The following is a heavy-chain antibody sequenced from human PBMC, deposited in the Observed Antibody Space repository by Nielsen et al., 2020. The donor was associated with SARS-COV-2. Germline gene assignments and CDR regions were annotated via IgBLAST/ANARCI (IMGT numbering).Heavy chain of an antibody. Sequence: ESLKISCMGSGYSFTSYWIGWVRQMPGKGLEWMGIIYPGDSDTRYSPSFQGQVTISADKSISTAYLQWSSLKASDTAMYYCARHKLEDIVVVPANYYYYMDVWGKETTVTVSS. J-gene: IGHJ6*03. D-gene: IGHD2-2*01. CDR1: GYSFTSYW. V-gene: IGHV5-51*01. CDR2: IYPGDSDT. CDR3: ARHKLEDIVVVPANYYYYMDV.